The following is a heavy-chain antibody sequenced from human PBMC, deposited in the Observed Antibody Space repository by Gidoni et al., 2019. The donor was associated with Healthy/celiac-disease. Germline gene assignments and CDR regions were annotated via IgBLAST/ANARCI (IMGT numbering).Heavy chain of an antibody. V-gene: IGHV3-66*02. CDR3: ARRYLTKGGAMDV. J-gene: IGHJ6*02. D-gene: IGHD3-9*01. CDR1: GLTVTANY. Sequence: EVQVVESGGGVVQPGGSLRLSCAASGLTVTANYMNWVRLAPNKGLEWVSILYSSGVSSYADSVRGRFTISRDSSKNTLYLQMNNLRPEDTAVYFCARRYLTKGGAMDVWGQGTTVTVSS. CDR2: LYSSGVS.